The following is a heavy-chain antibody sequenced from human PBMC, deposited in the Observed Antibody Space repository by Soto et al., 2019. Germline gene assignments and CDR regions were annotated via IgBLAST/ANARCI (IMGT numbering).Heavy chain of an antibody. V-gene: IGHV1-58*01. J-gene: IGHJ4*02. CDR2: IVVGSGNT. CDR1: GFTFTSSA. D-gene: IGHD6-13*01. CDR3: AADLYSSSSTTGAPLGY. Sequence: ASVKVSCKASGFTFTSSAVQWVRQARGQRLEWIGWIVVGSGNTNYAQKFQERVTITRDMSTSTAYMEPSSLRSEDTAVYYWAADLYSSSSTTGAPLGYWGQGTLVTVSS.